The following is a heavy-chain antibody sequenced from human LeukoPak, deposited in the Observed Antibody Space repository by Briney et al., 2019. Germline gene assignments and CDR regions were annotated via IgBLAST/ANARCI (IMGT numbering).Heavy chain of an antibody. CDR3: ASTMVRGIIGYFDL. CDR2: INPNSGGT. J-gene: IGHJ2*01. D-gene: IGHD3-10*01. CDR1: GYTFTGYY. Sequence: GASVKVSCKASGYTFTGYYMHWVRQAPGQGLEWMAWINPNSGGTNYAQKFQGRVTMTRDTSISTAYMELSRLRSDDTAVYYCASTMVRGIIGYFDLWGRGTLVTVSS. V-gene: IGHV1-2*02.